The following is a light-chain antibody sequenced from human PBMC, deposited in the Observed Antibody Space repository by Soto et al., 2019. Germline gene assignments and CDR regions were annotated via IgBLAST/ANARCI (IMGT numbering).Light chain of an antibody. CDR3: QQYNNWPPIT. CDR2: GAS. J-gene: IGKJ5*01. Sequence: EIVMTQSPATLSVSPGERATLSCRASQSVSNNLAWYQHKPGQAPRLLIYGASTRATGIPARFSGSGSGTEFTLTISSLQSEDFAVYHCQQYNNWPPITFGQGTRLEIK. V-gene: IGKV3-15*01. CDR1: QSVSNN.